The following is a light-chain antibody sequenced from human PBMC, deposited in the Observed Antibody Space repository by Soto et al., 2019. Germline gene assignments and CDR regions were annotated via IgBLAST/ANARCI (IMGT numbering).Light chain of an antibody. CDR3: QHYSGYPLT. J-gene: IGKJ4*01. V-gene: IGKV1-5*03. CDR2: KAS. Sequence: DSQMTQSPYTLSAAVGVRVTIACRASQSISRYLAWYQQQPGKAPKLLIYKASSVESGVPSRISGSGSGTEFTLPISSLRPYDFATYYCQHYSGYPLTFGGGTQVEIK. CDR1: QSISRY.